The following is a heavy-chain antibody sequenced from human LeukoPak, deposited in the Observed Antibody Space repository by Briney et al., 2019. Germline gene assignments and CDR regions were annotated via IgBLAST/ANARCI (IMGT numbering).Heavy chain of an antibody. CDR2: INPNSGGT. V-gene: IGHV1-2*02. J-gene: IGHJ3*02. D-gene: IGHD2/OR15-2a*01. CDR3: ARVVYGAIDAFDI. CDR1: GYTFTGYY. Sequence: GASVKVSCKASGYTFTGYYMHWVRQAPGQGLEWMGWINPNSGGTNYAQKFQGRVTMTRDTSISTAYMELSRLRSDDTAVYYCARVVYGAIDAFDIWGQGTMVTVSS.